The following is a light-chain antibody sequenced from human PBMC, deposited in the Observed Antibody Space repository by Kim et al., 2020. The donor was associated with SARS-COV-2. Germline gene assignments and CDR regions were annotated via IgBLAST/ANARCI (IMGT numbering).Light chain of an antibody. V-gene: IGKV3-15*01. CDR2: AAS. J-gene: IGKJ5*01. Sequence: SQGERATLSCRASQSISRSLAWYQVKPGQAPRLLIYAASTRATDVPARCSGTGSGTEFTLTISSLQSEDFAVYYCQQYDDWPPSTFGQGTRLEIK. CDR1: QSISRS. CDR3: QQYDDWPPST.